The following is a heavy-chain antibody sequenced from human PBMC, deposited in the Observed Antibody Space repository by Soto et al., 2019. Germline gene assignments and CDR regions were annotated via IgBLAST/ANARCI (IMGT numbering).Heavy chain of an antibody. J-gene: IGHJ6*03. CDR3: VKFRGRAYHYYYMDV. D-gene: IGHD3-16*01. V-gene: IGHV3-23*01. CDR1: GFTFSTYG. CDR2: YGGSGGST. Sequence: DVQLLESGGGSVQRGGSLRLSCAASGFTFSTYGMTWVRQAPGKGLEWVSYGGSGGSTYYAVSVKGRFTISRDNSKNTPYLQMNSLRAEDTAVYYCVKFRGRAYHYYYMDVWGNGTTVTVSS.